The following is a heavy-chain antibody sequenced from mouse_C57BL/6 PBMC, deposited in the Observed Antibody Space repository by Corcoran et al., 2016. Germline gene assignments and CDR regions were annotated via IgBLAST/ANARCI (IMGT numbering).Heavy chain of an antibody. CDR1: GYTFTDYY. CDR2: LYPGSGNT. CDR3: AGGGDRSGYPDY. D-gene: IGHD3-2*02. J-gene: IGHJ2*01. Sequence: QVQLKQSGAELVRPGASVKLSCKASGYTFTDYYINWVKQRPGQGLEWIARLYPGSGNTYYNEKFKGKATLTAEKSSSTAYMQLSSLTSEDSAGDFCAGGGDRSGYPDYWGQGTTLTVSS. V-gene: IGHV1-76*01.